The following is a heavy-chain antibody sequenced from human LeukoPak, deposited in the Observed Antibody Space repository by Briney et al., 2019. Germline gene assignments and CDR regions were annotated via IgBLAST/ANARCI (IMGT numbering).Heavy chain of an antibody. Sequence: GGSLRLSCAASGFILSDYNMNWVRHAPGKGLEWVSFIAISGTYITYADSVKGRFTISRDNAKNSLYLQMNTLRAEDTAVYYCARDLSATARAYDYWGQGTLVTVSS. V-gene: IGHV3-21*01. CDR3: ARDLSATARAYDY. CDR1: GFILSDYN. CDR2: IAISGTYI. J-gene: IGHJ4*02. D-gene: IGHD1-26*01.